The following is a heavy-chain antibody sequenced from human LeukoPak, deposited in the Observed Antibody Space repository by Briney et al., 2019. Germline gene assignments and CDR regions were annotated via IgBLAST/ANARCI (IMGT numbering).Heavy chain of an antibody. D-gene: IGHD5-24*01. CDR2: IIPILGIP. CDR1: GGTFNNYA. CDR3: ARKMAL. Sequence: ASVRVSCKASGGTFNNYALSWVRQAPGQGLEWLGRIIPILGIPNYAQKFQGRVTITADKSSTTAYMELSSLRSEDTAVYFCARKMALWGQGTLVTVSS. J-gene: IGHJ4*02. V-gene: IGHV1-69*04.